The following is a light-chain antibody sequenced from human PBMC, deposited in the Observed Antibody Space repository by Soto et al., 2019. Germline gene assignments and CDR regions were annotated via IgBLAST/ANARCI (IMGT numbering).Light chain of an antibody. Sequence: DIQMTQSPSTLSASVGDGVTITCRASQSIGSWLAWYQQKPGKAPKLLIYKATNLQSGVPSRFSGSGSGTDFILTISSLQPVDSATYFCQHYHDFQYTFGPGTKLEI. CDR1: QSIGSW. J-gene: IGKJ2*01. CDR2: KAT. V-gene: IGKV1-5*03. CDR3: QHYHDFQYT.